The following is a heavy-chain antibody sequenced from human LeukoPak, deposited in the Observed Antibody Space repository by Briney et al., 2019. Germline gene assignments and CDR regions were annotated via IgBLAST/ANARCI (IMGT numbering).Heavy chain of an antibody. D-gene: IGHD2-2*01. CDR2: IWYDGSNK. J-gene: IGHJ4*02. V-gene: IGHV3-30*02. CDR3: AKDRTDIVVVPAATSFDY. CDR1: GFTFSSYG. Sequence: GGSLRLSCAASGFTFSSYGMHWVRQAPGKGLEWVAVIWYDGSNKYYADSVKGRFTISRDNSKNTLYLQMNSLRAEDTAVYYCAKDRTDIVVVPAATSFDYWGQGTLVTVSS.